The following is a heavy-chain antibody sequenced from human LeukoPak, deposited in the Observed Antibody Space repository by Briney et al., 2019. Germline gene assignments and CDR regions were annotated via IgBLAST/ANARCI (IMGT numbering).Heavy chain of an antibody. CDR3: ARDQYYYDSTGHNWFDP. J-gene: IGHJ5*02. D-gene: IGHD3-22*01. CDR1: GYTFTSYG. CDR2: ISAYNGNT. V-gene: IGHV1-18*01. Sequence: ASVKVSCKASGYTFTSYGISWVRQAPGQGLEWMGWISAYNGNTNYAQKLQGRVTMTTDTSTSTAYMELRSLRSDDTAVYYCARDQYYYDSTGHNWFDPWGQGTLVTVSS.